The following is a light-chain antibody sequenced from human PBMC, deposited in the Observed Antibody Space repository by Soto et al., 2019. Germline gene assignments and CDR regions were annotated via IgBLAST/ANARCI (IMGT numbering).Light chain of an antibody. CDR1: SSDVGSYNL. Sequence: QSALTQPASVSGSPGQSITISCTGTSSDVGSYNLVSWYQQHPGKAPKLMIYEGSKRPSGVSNRFSGFKSGNTASLTISGLQAEDEADYYCCSYAGSSYVFGTGTKVTVL. CDR2: EGS. J-gene: IGLJ1*01. V-gene: IGLV2-23*01. CDR3: CSYAGSSYV.